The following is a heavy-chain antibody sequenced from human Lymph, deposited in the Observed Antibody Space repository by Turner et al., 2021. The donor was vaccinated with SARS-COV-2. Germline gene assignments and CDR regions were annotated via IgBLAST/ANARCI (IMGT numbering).Heavy chain of an antibody. V-gene: IGHV1-8*01. Sequence: QVQMVQSGDEVKKPGASVKVSCKASGYTLTSYDINWVRQATGQGLEWMVWMNPNSGNTGYAQKFQGRVTMTRNTSISTAYIELSSLRSVDTAVYYCARAAQLTVWFDPWGQGTLVTVSS. D-gene: IGHD6-25*01. CDR3: ARAAQLTVWFDP. J-gene: IGHJ5*02. CDR1: GYTLTSYD. CDR2: MNPNSGNT.